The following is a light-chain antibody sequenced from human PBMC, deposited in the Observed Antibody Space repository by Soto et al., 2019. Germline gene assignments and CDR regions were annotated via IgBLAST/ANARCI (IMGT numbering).Light chain of an antibody. V-gene: IGKV3-15*01. J-gene: IGKJ1*01. CDR3: QQYNNWPRT. CDR1: QSISSD. CDR2: GAS. Sequence: EIVMTQSPATLSVSPGERATLSCRASQSISSDLAWYQQKAGQAPRLLTYGASTRATGIPARFSGSGSGTEFTLTINSLQSEDFAVYYCQQYNNWPRTFGQGTKVEIK.